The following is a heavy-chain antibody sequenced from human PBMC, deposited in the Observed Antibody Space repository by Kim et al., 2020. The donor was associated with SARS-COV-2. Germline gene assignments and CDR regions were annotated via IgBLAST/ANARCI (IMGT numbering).Heavy chain of an antibody. D-gene: IGHD1-1*01. Sequence: GESLKISCKGSGYSFTSYWIGWVRQMPGKGLEWMGIIYPGDSDTRYSPSFQGQVTISADKSISTAYLQWSSLKASDTAMYYCASRNEELVRGTYWYFDLWGRGTLVTVSS. CDR3: ASRNEELVRGTYWYFDL. J-gene: IGHJ2*01. V-gene: IGHV5-51*01. CDR2: IYPGDSDT. CDR1: GYSFTSYW.